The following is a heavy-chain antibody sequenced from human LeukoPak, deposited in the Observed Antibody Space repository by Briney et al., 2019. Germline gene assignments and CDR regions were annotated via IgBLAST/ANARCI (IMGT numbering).Heavy chain of an antibody. CDR1: GFTFDDYG. CDR3: ARDLNTAMSDY. D-gene: IGHD5-18*01. V-gene: IGHV3-20*04. Sequence: GGSLRLSCAASGFTFDDYGMSWVREAPGKGLEWVSGINWNGGSTGYADSVKGRFTISRDNAKNSLYLQMNSLRAEDTALYYCARDLNTAMSDYWGQGTLVTVSS. J-gene: IGHJ4*02. CDR2: INWNGGST.